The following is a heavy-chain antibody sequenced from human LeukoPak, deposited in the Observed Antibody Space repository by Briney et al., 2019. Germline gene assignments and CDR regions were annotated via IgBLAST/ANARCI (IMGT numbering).Heavy chain of an antibody. CDR2: ISYDGSNK. D-gene: IGHD6-6*01. V-gene: IGHV3-30*14. J-gene: IGHJ6*02. CDR3: ARDLAPQLTNYYYGMDV. CDR1: GFTFSSYA. Sequence: GGSLRLSCAASGFTFSSYAMHWVRQAPGKGLEWVAVISYDGSNKYYADSVKGRFTISRDNSKNTLYLQMNSLRAEDTAVYYCARDLAPQLTNYYYGMDVWGQGTTVTVSS.